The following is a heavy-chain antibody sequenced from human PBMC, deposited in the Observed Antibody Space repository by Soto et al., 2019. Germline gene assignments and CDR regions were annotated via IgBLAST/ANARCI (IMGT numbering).Heavy chain of an antibody. CDR1: GGSISSGGYY. V-gene: IGHV4-31*03. CDR2: IYYNAKT. J-gene: IGHJ5*02. Sequence: QVQLQESGPGLVKTSQTLSLTCTVSGGSISSGGYYWTWIRQHPGKGLEWIGYIYYNAKTYANPSLKSRVTITLDTSNNKFSLKLSSVTAADTAVYYCARSADTPTIFDPWGQGTLVTVSS. D-gene: IGHD3-9*01. CDR3: ARSADTPTIFDP.